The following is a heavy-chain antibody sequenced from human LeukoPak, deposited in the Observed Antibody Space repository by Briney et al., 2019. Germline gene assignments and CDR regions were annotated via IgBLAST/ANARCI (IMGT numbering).Heavy chain of an antibody. CDR2: ISSSGSTI. Sequence: SGGSLRLSCAASGFTFSSYEMNWVRQAPGKGLEWVSYISSSGSTIYYADSVKGRFTISRDDAKNSLYLQMNSLRAEDTAVYYCASISAAGWNYYYYYMDVWGKGTTVTISS. CDR3: ASISAAGWNYYYYYMDV. D-gene: IGHD6-6*01. J-gene: IGHJ6*03. CDR1: GFTFSSYE. V-gene: IGHV3-48*03.